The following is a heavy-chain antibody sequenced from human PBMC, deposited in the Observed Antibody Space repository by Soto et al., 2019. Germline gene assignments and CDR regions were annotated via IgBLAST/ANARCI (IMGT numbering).Heavy chain of an antibody. CDR1: GASITTYY. Sequence: QVQLQESGPGLVKPSETLSLTCTVSGASITTYYWAWIRQPPGKGLEYIGHVYYTGSAEYSPSLKSRVTMSVDTPKNQFSLKLNSVTAADTALYYCARHENGGTYPLDYWGQGTLVTVSS. V-gene: IGHV4-59*08. J-gene: IGHJ4*02. D-gene: IGHD1-26*01. CDR3: ARHENGGTYPLDY. CDR2: VYYTGSA.